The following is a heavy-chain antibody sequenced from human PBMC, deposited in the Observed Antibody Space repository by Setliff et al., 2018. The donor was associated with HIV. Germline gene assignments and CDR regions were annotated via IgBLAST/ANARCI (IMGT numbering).Heavy chain of an antibody. J-gene: IGHJ4*02. CDR3: AKGAGFYGDYTFDH. V-gene: IGHV4-59*11. CDR2: IYSTGSP. D-gene: IGHD4-17*01. Sequence: SETLSLTCTVSGPSINIHYWSWIRQSPGKAFEWIGYIYSTGSPNYNPSLQSRVTISMVASRNQFSLKVTSVTAADTAVYYCAKGAGFYGDYTFDHWGQGRQVTVSS. CDR1: GPSINIHY.